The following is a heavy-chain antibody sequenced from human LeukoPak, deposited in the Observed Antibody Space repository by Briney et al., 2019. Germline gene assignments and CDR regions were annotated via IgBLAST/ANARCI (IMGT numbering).Heavy chain of an antibody. D-gene: IGHD3-10*01. V-gene: IGHV4-34*01. CDR3: ARGRYYYGSGSYHSYYYYYYMDV. J-gene: IGHJ6*03. CDR2: INHSGST. CDR1: GGSFSGYY. Sequence: PSETLSLTCAVYGGSFSGYYWSWIRQPPGKGLEWIGEINHSGSTNYNPSLKSRVTISVDTSKNQFSLKLSSVAAADTAVYYCARGRYYYGSGSYHSYYYYYYMDVWGKGTTVTVSS.